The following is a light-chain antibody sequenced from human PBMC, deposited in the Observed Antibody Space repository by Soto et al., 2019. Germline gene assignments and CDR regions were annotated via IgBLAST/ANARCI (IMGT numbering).Light chain of an antibody. V-gene: IGKV3D-15*01. CDR1: QSVSSN. CDR3: QQYNNWPPLT. Sequence: EIVMTQSPATLSVSPGERATLSCRASQSVSSNLAWYQQKPGQAPRLLIYGTYIRATGIPARFSGSGSGTEVTLTISSLQSEDFAVYCCQQYNNWPPLTFGGGTKVEIK. J-gene: IGKJ4*01. CDR2: GTY.